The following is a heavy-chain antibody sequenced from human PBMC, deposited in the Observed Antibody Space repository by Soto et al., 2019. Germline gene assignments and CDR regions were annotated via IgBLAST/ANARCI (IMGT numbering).Heavy chain of an antibody. CDR2: INHSGST. Sequence: QVQLQQWGAGLLKPSETLSLTCAVYGGSFSGYYWSWIRQPPGKGLEWIGEINHSGSTNYNPSLKSRVTIAVDTSKNQFSLKLSSVTAADTAVYYCALAGYCSGGSCLLPGYYYYYMDVWGKGTTVTVSS. CDR1: GGSFSGYY. V-gene: IGHV4-34*01. J-gene: IGHJ6*03. D-gene: IGHD2-15*01. CDR3: ALAGYCSGGSCLLPGYYYYYMDV.